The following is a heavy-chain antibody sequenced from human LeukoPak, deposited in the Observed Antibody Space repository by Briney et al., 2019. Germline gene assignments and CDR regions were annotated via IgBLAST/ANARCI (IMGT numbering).Heavy chain of an antibody. V-gene: IGHV3-21*01. CDR1: GFTFSSYS. J-gene: IGHJ5*02. CDR2: ISSSSSYI. D-gene: IGHD1-14*01. CDR3: ARDVSYMWNQAAPAP. Sequence: PGGSLRLSCAASGFTFSSYSMNWVRQAPGKGLEWVSSISSSSSYIYYADSVKGRFTISRDNAKNSLYLQMNSLRAEDTAVYYCARDVSYMWNQAAPAPWGQGTLVTVPS.